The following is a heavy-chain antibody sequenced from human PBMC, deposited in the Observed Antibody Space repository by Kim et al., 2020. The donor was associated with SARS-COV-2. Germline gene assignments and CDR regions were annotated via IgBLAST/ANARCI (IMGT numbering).Heavy chain of an antibody. Sequence: GGSLRLSCAASGFTFSSYAMHWVRQAPGKGLEWVAVTSYDGSNKYYADSVKGRFTISRDNSKNTLYLQMNSLRAEDTAVYYCARDEYYDILTPGGALDYWGQGTLVTVSS. CDR1: GFTFSSYA. D-gene: IGHD3-9*01. V-gene: IGHV3-30*04. CDR3: ARDEYYDILTPGGALDY. J-gene: IGHJ4*02. CDR2: TSYDGSNK.